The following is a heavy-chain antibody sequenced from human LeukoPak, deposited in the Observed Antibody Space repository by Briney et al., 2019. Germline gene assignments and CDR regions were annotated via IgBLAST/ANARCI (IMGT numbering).Heavy chain of an antibody. Sequence: GRSLRLSCAASGFTFSSYGMHWVRQAPGKGLEWVAVISYDGSNKYYADSVKGRFTISRDNSKNTLYLQMNSLRAEDTAVYYCAKEAGLTSYCSGGSCSSGYYYYMDVWGKGTTVTVSS. J-gene: IGHJ6*03. V-gene: IGHV3-30*18. CDR1: GFTFSSYG. CDR2: ISYDGSNK. D-gene: IGHD2-15*01. CDR3: AKEAGLTSYCSGGSCSSGYYYYMDV.